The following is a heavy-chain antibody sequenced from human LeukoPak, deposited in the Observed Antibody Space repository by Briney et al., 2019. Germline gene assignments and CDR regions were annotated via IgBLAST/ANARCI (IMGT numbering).Heavy chain of an antibody. V-gene: IGHV3-74*01. CDR2: IHSDGGTT. CDR1: GFTFSNYW. J-gene: IGHJ4*02. CDR3: ARDTYSIAE. D-gene: IGHD1-26*01. Sequence: GGSLRLSCAASGFTFSNYWMHGVRQAPGKGLVWVSLIHSDGGTTNYADSVKGRFTISRDNAKNTLYLQLNSLRVEDTAVYYCARDTYSIAEWGQGTLVTVSS.